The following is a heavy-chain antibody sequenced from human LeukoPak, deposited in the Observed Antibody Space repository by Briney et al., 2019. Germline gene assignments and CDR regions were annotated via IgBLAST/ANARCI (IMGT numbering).Heavy chain of an antibody. CDR2: IYYSGST. CDR3: ARVRLPTVGFDY. D-gene: IGHD5-12*01. CDR1: GGSISSSSYY. J-gene: IGHJ4*02. V-gene: IGHV4-39*07. Sequence: PSETLSLTCTVSGGSISSSSYYWGWIRQPPGKGLEWIGSIYYSGSTYYNPSLKSRVTISVDTSKNQFSLKLSSVTAADTAVYYCARVRLPTVGFDYWGQGTLVTVSS.